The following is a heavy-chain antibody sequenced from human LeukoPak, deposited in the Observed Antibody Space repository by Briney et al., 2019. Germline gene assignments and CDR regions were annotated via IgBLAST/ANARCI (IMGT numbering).Heavy chain of an antibody. D-gene: IGHD2-2*01. J-gene: IGHJ2*01. CDR2: ISSRSTRT. CDR3: ARRGSTYANWYFDL. CDR1: GFTFSSYA. Sequence: TGGSLRLSCAASGFTFSSYAMSWVRQAPGKGLEWVSGISSRSTRTYYADSVKGRFTISRDNSKNTLYLQMNSLRAEDTAVYFCARRGSTYANWYFDLWGRGSLVAVSS. V-gene: IGHV3-23*01.